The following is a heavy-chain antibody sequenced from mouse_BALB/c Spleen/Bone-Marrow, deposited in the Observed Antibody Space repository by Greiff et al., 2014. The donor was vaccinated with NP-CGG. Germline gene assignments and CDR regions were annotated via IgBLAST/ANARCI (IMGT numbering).Heavy chain of an antibody. CDR1: GFTFSSYA. V-gene: IGHV5-6-5*01. Sequence: EVQGVESGGGLVKPGGSLKLSCAASGFTFSSYAMSWVRQTPEKRLEWVASISSGGSTYYPDSVKGRFTISRDNARTILYLQMSSLRSEDTAMYYCAKRGAYGNFWFAYWGQGTLVTVSA. CDR3: AKRGAYGNFWFAY. CDR2: ISSGGST. J-gene: IGHJ3*01. D-gene: IGHD2-10*02.